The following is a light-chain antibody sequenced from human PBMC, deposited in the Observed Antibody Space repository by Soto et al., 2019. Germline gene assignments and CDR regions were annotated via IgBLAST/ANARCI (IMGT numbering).Light chain of an antibody. Sequence: QSALTQPASVSGSPGQSITISCTGTSSDIHDYKFVSWYQQHPGKAPKLIIYEVTRRPSGVSDRFSGSKSGNMASLTISGLQAEDEGDYYCSSYSSTSTPWVFGGGTKLTVL. CDR2: EVT. V-gene: IGLV2-14*01. CDR3: SSYSSTSTPWV. CDR1: SSDIHDYKF. J-gene: IGLJ3*02.